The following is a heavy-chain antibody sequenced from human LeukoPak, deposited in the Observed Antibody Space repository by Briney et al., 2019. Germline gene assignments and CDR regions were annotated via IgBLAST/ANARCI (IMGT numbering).Heavy chain of an antibody. V-gene: IGHV3-30*18. CDR2: ISYDGSNK. CDR3: AKDRVGGYSYGSGEDYFDY. CDR1: GFTFSSYG. D-gene: IGHD5-18*01. Sequence: GGSLRLSCAASGFTFSSYGMHWVRQAPGKWLECVAVISYDGSNKYYADSVKGRFTISRDNSKNTLYLQMNSLRAEDTAVYYCAKDRVGGYSYGSGEDYFDYWGQGTLVTVSS. J-gene: IGHJ4*02.